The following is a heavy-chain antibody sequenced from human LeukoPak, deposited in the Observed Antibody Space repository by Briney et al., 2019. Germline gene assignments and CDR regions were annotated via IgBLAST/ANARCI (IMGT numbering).Heavy chain of an antibody. CDR3: ARSYCGGDCYALDAFDI. Sequence: GGSLRLSCAASGFTFSSYSMNWVRQAPGKGLEWVSSISSSSSYIYYADSVKGRFTISRDNAKNSLYLQMNSLRAEDTAVYYCARSYCGGDCYALDAFDIWGQGTMVAVSS. J-gene: IGHJ3*02. D-gene: IGHD2-21*02. CDR1: GFTFSSYS. V-gene: IGHV3-21*01. CDR2: ISSSSSYI.